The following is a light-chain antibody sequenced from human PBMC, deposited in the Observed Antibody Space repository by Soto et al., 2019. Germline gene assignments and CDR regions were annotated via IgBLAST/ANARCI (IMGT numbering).Light chain of an antibody. Sequence: EIVMTQSPATLSVSPGERATLSCRASQSVSSNLAWYQQKPGQAPRLLIYGASTRATGIPARFSGSGSGTEFTLTISSLLSEDFAVYYCQQYNNGPPWTFGQGTKVDIK. J-gene: IGKJ1*01. V-gene: IGKV3-15*01. CDR1: QSVSSN. CDR3: QQYNNGPPWT. CDR2: GAS.